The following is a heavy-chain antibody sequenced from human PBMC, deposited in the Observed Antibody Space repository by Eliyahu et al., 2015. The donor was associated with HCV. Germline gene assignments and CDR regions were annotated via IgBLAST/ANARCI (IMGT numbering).Heavy chain of an antibody. CDR2: ISSSSSYT. J-gene: IGHJ6*02. Sequence: QVQLVESGGGLVKPGGSLRLSCAASGFTFSDYYMSWIRQAPGKGLEWVSYISSSSSYTNYADSVKGRFTISRDNAKNSLYLKMNSLRAEDTAVYYCARYRVTAMAVYYYYYGMDVWGQGTTVTVSS. CDR1: GFTFSDYY. V-gene: IGHV3-11*05. CDR3: ARYRVTAMAVYYYYYGMDV. D-gene: IGHD5-18*01.